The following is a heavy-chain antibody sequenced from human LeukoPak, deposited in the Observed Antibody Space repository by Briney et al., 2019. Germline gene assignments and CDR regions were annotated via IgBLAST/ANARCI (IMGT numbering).Heavy chain of an antibody. CDR2: ISAYNGNT. D-gene: IGHD2-8*01. CDR1: GYTFTSYG. CDR3: AREARFPTRGKYCTNGVCYIDY. J-gene: IGHJ4*02. Sequence: ASVKVSCKASGYTFTSYGISWVRQAPGRGLEWMGWISAYNGNTNYAQKLQGRVTMTTDTSTSTAYMELRSLRSDDTAVYYCAREARFPTRGKYCTNGVCYIDYWGQGTLVTVSS. V-gene: IGHV1-18*01.